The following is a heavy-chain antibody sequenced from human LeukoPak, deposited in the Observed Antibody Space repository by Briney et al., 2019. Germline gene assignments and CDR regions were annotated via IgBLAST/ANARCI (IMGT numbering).Heavy chain of an antibody. V-gene: IGHV3-30*18. J-gene: IGHJ6*02. D-gene: IGHD4-17*01. CDR3: AKGGDGDYVYYYGMDV. CDR1: GFTFSSYG. Sequence: GGSLRLSCAASGFTFSSYGMHWVRQAPGKGLEWVAVISYDGSNKYYADSVKGRFTISRDNSKNTLYLQMNSLRAEDTAVYYCAKGGDGDYVYYYGMDVWGQGTTVTVSS. CDR2: ISYDGSNK.